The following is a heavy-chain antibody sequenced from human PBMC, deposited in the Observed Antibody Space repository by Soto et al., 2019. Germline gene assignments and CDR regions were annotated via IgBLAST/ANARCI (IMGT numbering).Heavy chain of an antibody. D-gene: IGHD6-13*01. Sequence: QVQLQESGPGLVKPSETLSLTCTVSGGSISSYYWSWIRQPPGKGLEWIGYIYYSGSTNYNPSLKSRVTISVDPSKTQSSLKLSSVTAADTGVYYCARHGPIAAAGTVFDYWGQGTLVTVSS. V-gene: IGHV4-59*08. CDR2: IYYSGST. J-gene: IGHJ4*02. CDR1: GGSISSYY. CDR3: ARHGPIAAAGTVFDY.